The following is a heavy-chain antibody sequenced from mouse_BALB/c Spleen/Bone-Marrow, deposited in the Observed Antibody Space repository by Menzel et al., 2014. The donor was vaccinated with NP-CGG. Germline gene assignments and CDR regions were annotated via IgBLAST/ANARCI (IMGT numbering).Heavy chain of an antibody. CDR2: INPDSSTI. CDR3: ARLNYYGSLFV. Sequence: EVKLMESGGGLVQPGGSLKLSCAASGFDFSGYWMSWVRQAPGKGLEWIGEINPDSSTINYTPSLKDKFITSRDNAKNTLYLQMSKVRSEDTALYYCARLNYYGSLFVWGAGTTVTVPS. D-gene: IGHD1-1*01. V-gene: IGHV4-1*02. J-gene: IGHJ1*01. CDR1: GFDFSGYW.